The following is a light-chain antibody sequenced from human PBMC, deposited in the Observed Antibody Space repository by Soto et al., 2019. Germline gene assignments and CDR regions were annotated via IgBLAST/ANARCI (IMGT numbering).Light chain of an antibody. CDR2: DVR. V-gene: IGLV2-14*01. Sequence: QSVLTQPASVAGSPGQSITIYCTATSSDVVGYNYVSWYQHHPGKAPKLLIYDVRNRPSGVSSRFSGSNSGNTASLNLSGLQAEDEDEYYCASYTTSGSPVLFGGGTKLTVL. CDR3: ASYTTSGSPVL. CDR1: SSDVVGYNY. J-gene: IGLJ2*01.